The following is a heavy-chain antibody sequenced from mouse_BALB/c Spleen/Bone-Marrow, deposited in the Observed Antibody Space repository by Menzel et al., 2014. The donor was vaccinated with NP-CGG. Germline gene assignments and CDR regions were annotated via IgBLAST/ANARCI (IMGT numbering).Heavy chain of an antibody. J-gene: IGHJ1*01. CDR3: LYGRDWYFDV. CDR1: GFNIXDTY. V-gene: IGHV14-3*02. Sequence: VQLQRSGAELVKPGASVKLSCTASGFNIXDTYMHWVKERPEQGLEWIGRIDPANGNTKYDPKFQGKATITADTSSNTAYLQLSSLTSEDTAVYYCLYGRDWYFDVWGAGTTVTVSS. CDR2: IDPANGNT. D-gene: IGHD1-1*01.